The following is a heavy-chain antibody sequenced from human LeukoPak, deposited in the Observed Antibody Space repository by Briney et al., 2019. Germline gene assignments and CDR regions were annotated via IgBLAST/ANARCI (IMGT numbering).Heavy chain of an antibody. J-gene: IGHJ3*02. CDR3: AREQLLYYYDSSGYNEDDAFDI. V-gene: IGHV3-48*03. CDR2: ISSSGSTI. D-gene: IGHD3-22*01. CDR1: GFTFSSYE. Sequence: GGSLRLSCSASGFTFSSYEMNWVRQAPGKGLEWGAYISSSGSTIYYVDPVKGRFTISRVKAKNSLYLQMNSLRAEDTAVYYCAREQLLYYYDSSGYNEDDAFDIWGQGTMVTVSS.